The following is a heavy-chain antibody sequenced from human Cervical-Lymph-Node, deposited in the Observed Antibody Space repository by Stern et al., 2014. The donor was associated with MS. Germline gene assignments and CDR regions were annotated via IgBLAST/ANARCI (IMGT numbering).Heavy chain of an antibody. CDR3: VKRVITEVRGVRLGDY. J-gene: IGHJ4*02. CDR1: GFTFSSYG. D-gene: IGHD3-10*01. Sequence: VQLEESGGGVVQSGRSLRLTCKVSGFTFSSYGMHWVRQAPGKGLEWVSVISYDGSDTYYAESVKGRFTISRDNSKNTLYLEMRSLRPEDTAVYYFVKRVITEVRGVRLGDYWGPGTLVIVSS. CDR2: ISYDGSDT. V-gene: IGHV3-30*18.